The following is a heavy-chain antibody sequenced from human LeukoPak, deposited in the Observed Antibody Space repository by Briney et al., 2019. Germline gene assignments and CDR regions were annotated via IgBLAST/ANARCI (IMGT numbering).Heavy chain of an antibody. J-gene: IGHJ4*02. D-gene: IGHD2-21*01. V-gene: IGHV3-13*01. Sequence: PEGSPRLSCAASGFTFSSYDMHWVRQATGKGLEWVSGIGLVGDTYYPGSVKGRFTISRDNAKNSLYLQMNSLRAEDTALYYCIRGSRLLGFDSWGQGTLVTVSS. CDR2: IGLVGDT. CDR3: IRGSRLLGFDS. CDR1: GFTFSSYD.